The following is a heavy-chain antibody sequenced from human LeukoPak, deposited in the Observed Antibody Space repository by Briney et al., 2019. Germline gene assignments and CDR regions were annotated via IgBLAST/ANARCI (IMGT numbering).Heavy chain of an antibody. CDR3: ARDYTAMASPEAFDI. Sequence: ASVKVSCKASGYTFTGYYMHWVRQAPGQGLEWMGRINPNSGGTNYAQKFQGRVTMTRDTSISTAYMELRSLRSDDTAVYYCARDYTAMASPEAFDIWGQGTMVTVSS. CDR2: INPNSGGT. V-gene: IGHV1-2*06. CDR1: GYTFTGYY. J-gene: IGHJ3*02. D-gene: IGHD5-18*01.